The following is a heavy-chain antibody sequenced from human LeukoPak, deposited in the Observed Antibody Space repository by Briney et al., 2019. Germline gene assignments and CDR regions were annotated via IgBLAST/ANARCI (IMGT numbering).Heavy chain of an antibody. Sequence: PGGSLRLSCAASGFTFSSYGMHWVRQAPGKGLEWVAFIRYDGSNKYYADSVKGRFTISRDNSKNTLYLQMNSLRAEDTAVCYCATRVGYYFDYWGQGTLVTVSS. V-gene: IGHV3-30*02. D-gene: IGHD2-2*01. J-gene: IGHJ4*02. CDR1: GFTFSSYG. CDR3: ATRVGYYFDY. CDR2: IRYDGSNK.